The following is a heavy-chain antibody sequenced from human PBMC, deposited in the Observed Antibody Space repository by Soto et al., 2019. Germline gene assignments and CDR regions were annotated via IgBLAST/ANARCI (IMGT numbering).Heavy chain of an antibody. CDR2: INAGNGNT. CDR1: GYTFTSYA. Sequence: ASVKVSCKASGYTFTSYAMHWVRQAPGQRLEWMGWINAGNGNTKYSQKFQGRVTITRDTSASTAYMELSSLRSEDTAVYYCAIGIDWFLGFGYGMDVCGQGTALTVSS. CDR3: AIGIDWFLGFGYGMDV. D-gene: IGHD3-9*01. V-gene: IGHV1-3*01. J-gene: IGHJ6*02.